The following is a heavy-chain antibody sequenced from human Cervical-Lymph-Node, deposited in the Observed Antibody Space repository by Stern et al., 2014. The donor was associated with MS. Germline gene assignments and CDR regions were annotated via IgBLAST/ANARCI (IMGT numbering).Heavy chain of an antibody. CDR2: AWYDGSTA. Sequence: QVQLVESGGGVVQPGTSLRLSCAASGFTFSSYGMHWVRQAPGKGLGWVALAWYDGSTAYYTNSVKGRFTISRDNSKNTLFLQMNSLTAEDTAVYYCARGHIPYAYNYLFDYWGQGTLVTVSS. CDR1: GFTFSSYG. J-gene: IGHJ4*02. D-gene: IGHD5-24*01. V-gene: IGHV3-33*01. CDR3: ARGHIPYAYNYLFDY.